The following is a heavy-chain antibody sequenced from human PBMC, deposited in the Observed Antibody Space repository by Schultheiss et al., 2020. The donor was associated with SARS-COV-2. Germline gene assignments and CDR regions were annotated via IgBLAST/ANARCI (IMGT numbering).Heavy chain of an antibody. CDR1: GFTFSSYA. V-gene: IGHV3-23*01. D-gene: IGHD2-15*01. Sequence: GESLKISCAASGFTFSSYAMSWVRQAPGKGLEWVSAISGSGGSTYYADSVKGRFTISRDNSKNTLYLQMNSLRAEDTALYYCARDYCSGESCYCFAYWGQGTLVTVSS. CDR3: ARDYCSGESCYCFAY. CDR2: ISGSGGST. J-gene: IGHJ4*02.